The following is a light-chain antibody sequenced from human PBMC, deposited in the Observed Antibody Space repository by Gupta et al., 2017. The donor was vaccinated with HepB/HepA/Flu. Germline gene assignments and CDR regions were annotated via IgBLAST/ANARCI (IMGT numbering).Light chain of an antibody. Sequence: QSVLTQPPSASGTPGQRVTISCSGCSSNIGINPVSWYQQLPGTAPKLLIYSSYQRPSGVPDRFSASKSGTSASLAISGLQSEDEADYYCAAWDDRLDVWVFGGGTNLTVL. CDR1: SSNIGINP. J-gene: IGLJ3*02. CDR2: SSY. V-gene: IGLV1-44*01. CDR3: AAWDDRLDVWV.